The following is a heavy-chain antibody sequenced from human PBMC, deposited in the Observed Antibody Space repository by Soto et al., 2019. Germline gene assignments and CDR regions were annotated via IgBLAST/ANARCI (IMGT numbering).Heavy chain of an antibody. J-gene: IGHJ3*02. CDR1: GYSFTSYW. V-gene: IGHV5-51*01. CDR3: ATSDVLRYFDWLGGPFDI. CDR2: IYPGDSDT. Sequence: GGSLRLSCKGSGYSFTSYWIGWVRQMPGKGLEWMGIIYPGDSDTRYSPSFQGQVTISADKSISTAYLQWSSLKASDTAMYYCATSDVLRYFDWLGGPFDIWGQGTMVTVSS. D-gene: IGHD3-9*01.